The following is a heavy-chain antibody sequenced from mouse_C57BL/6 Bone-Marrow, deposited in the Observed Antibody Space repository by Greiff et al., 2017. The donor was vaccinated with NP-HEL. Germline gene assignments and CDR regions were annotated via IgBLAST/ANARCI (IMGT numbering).Heavy chain of an antibody. CDR1: GFTFSDYG. CDR3: ARKYYYGSSPYFDY. CDR2: ISSGSSTI. V-gene: IGHV5-17*01. J-gene: IGHJ2*01. Sequence: EVKLEESGGGLVKPGGSLKLSCAASGFTFSDYGMHWVRQAPEKGLEWVAYISSGSSTIYYADTVKGRFTISRDNAKNTLFLQMTSLRSEDTAMYYCARKYYYGSSPYFDYWGQGTTLTVSS. D-gene: IGHD1-1*01.